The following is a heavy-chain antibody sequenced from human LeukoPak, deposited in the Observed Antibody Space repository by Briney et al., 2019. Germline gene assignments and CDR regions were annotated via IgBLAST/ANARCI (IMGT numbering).Heavy chain of an antibody. J-gene: IGHJ4*02. V-gene: IGHV1-3*01. CDR2: INAGNGNT. CDR1: GYTFTSYA. D-gene: IGHD3-3*01. Sequence: ASVKVSCKASGYTFTSYAMHWVRQAPGQRLEWMGWINAGNGNTKYSQKFQGRVTITRDTSASTAYMELSSLRSEDTVVYYCARDKEYYDFWSGYLDYYFDYWGQGTLVTVSS. CDR3: ARDKEYYDFWSGYLDYYFDY.